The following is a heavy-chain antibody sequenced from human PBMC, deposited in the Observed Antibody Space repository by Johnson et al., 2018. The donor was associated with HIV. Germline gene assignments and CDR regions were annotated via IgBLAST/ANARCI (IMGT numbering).Heavy chain of an antibody. J-gene: IGHJ3*02. D-gene: IGHD1-26*01. V-gene: IGHV3-30*02. CDR1: GFTFSSYG. Sequence: QVQLVESGGGVVQPGGSLRLSCAASGFTFSSYGMHWVRQAPGKGLEWVAFIRYDGSNKYYADSVKGRFTISRDNSKNTLYLQINSLRAEDTAVYYCAKLRFSEGIVGAGRDAGDIWGQGTMVTVAS. CDR3: AKLRFSEGIVGAGRDAGDI. CDR2: IRYDGSNK.